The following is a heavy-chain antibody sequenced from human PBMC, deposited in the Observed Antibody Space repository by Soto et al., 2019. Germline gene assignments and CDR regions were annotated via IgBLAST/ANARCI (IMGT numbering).Heavy chain of an antibody. V-gene: IGHV3-53*01. CDR1: GLTVSGKKY. J-gene: IGHJ6*02. CDR2: LYDVDGS. Sequence: GGSLRLSCAAFGLTVSGKKYVAWVRQAPGKGLEWVSALYDVDGSFYADSVKGRFTTSRDNSKNTLYLQMNSLRAEDTAVYYCARVIEAYSNYGMDVWGQGTTVTVSS. CDR3: ARVIEAYSNYGMDV. D-gene: IGHD3-16*02.